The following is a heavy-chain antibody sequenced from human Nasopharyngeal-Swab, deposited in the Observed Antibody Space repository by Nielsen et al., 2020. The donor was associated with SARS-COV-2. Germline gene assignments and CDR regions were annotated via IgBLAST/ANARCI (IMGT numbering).Heavy chain of an antibody. CDR3: ARREVGCSSTSCYDY. Sequence: GESLKISCAASGFTVSSNYMSWVRRAPGKGLEWVSVIYSGGSTYYADSVKGRFTISRDNSKNTLYLQMNSLRAEDTAVYYCARREVGCSSTSCYDYWGQGTLVTVSS. J-gene: IGHJ4*02. CDR2: IYSGGST. D-gene: IGHD2-2*01. CDR1: GFTVSSNY. V-gene: IGHV3-53*01.